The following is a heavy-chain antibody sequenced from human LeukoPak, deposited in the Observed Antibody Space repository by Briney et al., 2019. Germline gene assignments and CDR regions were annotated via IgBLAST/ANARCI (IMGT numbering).Heavy chain of an antibody. D-gene: IGHD1-26*01. V-gene: IGHV3-23*01. CDR3: GKNRYSGSLSPFDI. CDR2: ISGGGNT. J-gene: IGHJ3*02. Sequence: GGSLRLSCAASKFAFSSYAVSWVRQAPGKGLKSVSAISGGGNTYYADSVKGRFTISRDNSKNTLYLQMNSLRAEDTAVYYCGKNRYSGSLSPFDIWGQGTMVTVSS. CDR1: KFAFSSYA.